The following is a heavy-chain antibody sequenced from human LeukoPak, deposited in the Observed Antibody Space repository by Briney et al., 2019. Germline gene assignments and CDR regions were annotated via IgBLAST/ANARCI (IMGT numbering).Heavy chain of an antibody. Sequence: SETLSLTCTVSGGSISSYYWSWIRQPAGKGLEWIGRIYTSGSTNYNPSLKSRVTMSVDTSKNQFSLKLSSVTAADTAVHYCASTISNSQIAVAGPLSGLDYWGQGTLVTVSS. CDR1: GGSISSYY. CDR2: IYTSGST. CDR3: ASTISNSQIAVAGPLSGLDY. D-gene: IGHD6-19*01. J-gene: IGHJ4*02. V-gene: IGHV4-4*07.